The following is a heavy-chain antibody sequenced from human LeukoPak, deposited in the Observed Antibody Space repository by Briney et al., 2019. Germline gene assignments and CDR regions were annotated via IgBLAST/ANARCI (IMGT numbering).Heavy chain of an antibody. CDR1: GFTFSSYW. CDR3: ARAPSEIEYFQH. J-gene: IGHJ1*01. V-gene: IGHV3-74*01. Sequence: GGSLRLSCAASGFTFSSYWMHWVRQAPGKGLVWVSRIKSDGSTRYAYPVKGRFTISRDNAKNTVSLKMTSLRAEDTGVYYCARAPSEIEYFQHWGQGTLVIVSS. CDR2: IKSDGST. D-gene: IGHD6-6*01.